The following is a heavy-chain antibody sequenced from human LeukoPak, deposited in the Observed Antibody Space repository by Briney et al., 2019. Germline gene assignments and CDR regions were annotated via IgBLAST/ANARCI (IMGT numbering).Heavy chain of an antibody. V-gene: IGHV4-59*01. D-gene: IGHD3-10*01. J-gene: IGHJ4*02. CDR1: GGSISSYY. Sequence: SETLSLTCTVSGGSISSYYWSWIRQPPGKGLEWIGYIYYSGSTNYNPSLKSRVTISVDTSKNQFSLKLSSVTAADTAVYYCARHYGSGSYYIPFDYWGQGTLVTVSS. CDR3: ARHYGSGSYYIPFDY. CDR2: IYYSGST.